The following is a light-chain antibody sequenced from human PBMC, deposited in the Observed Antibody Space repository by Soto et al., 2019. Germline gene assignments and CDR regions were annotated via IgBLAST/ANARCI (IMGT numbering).Light chain of an antibody. J-gene: IGLJ1*01. CDR3: SSYTSSSTLLYV. CDR1: SSDVGGYNY. Sequence: QSALTQPASVSGSPEQSITISCTGTSSDVGGYNYVSWYQQHPGKAPKLMIYDVSNRPSGVSNRFSGSKSGNTAYLTISGLQAEDAADSYSSSYTSSSTLLYVFGTGTKLTVL. V-gene: IGLV2-14*01. CDR2: DVS.